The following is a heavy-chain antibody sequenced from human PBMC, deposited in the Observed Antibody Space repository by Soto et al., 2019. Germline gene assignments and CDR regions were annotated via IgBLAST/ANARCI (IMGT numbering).Heavy chain of an antibody. CDR2: IIPIFGTA. V-gene: IGHV1-69*01. CDR3: ARTNSSSFLVFDYGMDV. D-gene: IGHD6-6*01. CDR1: GGTFSSYA. Sequence: QVQLVQSGAEVKKPGSSVKVSCKTSGGTFSSYAISWVRQAPGQGLEWMGGIIPIFGTANYAQKFQGRVTITADESTSIAYMERSSLRSEHTAVYYCARTNSSSFLVFDYGMDVWGQGTTVTVS. J-gene: IGHJ6*02.